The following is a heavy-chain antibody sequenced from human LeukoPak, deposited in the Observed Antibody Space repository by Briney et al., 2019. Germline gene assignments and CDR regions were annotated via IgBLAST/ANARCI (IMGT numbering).Heavy chain of an antibody. D-gene: IGHD2-15*01. CDR1: GYSFTSYW. J-gene: IGHJ4*02. Sequence: GESLKISCKGSGYSFTSYWIGWVRQMPGKGLEWMGIIYPGDSDTRYSPSFQGQVTISADRSISTAYLQWSGLKASDTAMYYCARQYCSGGNCYSRSAYFFDYWGQGTLVTVSS. V-gene: IGHV5-51*01. CDR2: IYPGDSDT. CDR3: ARQYCSGGNCYSRSAYFFDY.